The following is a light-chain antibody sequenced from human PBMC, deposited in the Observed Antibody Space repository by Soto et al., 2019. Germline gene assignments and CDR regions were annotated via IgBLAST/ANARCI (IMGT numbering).Light chain of an antibody. CDR3: AAWDDSLNGGV. CDR2: NHN. Sequence: QSVLTQPPSASGTPGQRVTISCSGSSSNIGSNPVNWYQQLPGTAPKLLIYNHNQRPSGVPDRFSGSKSGTSASLAISGLQSEDEADYYCAAWDDSLNGGVFGGGTKLTVL. J-gene: IGLJ3*02. V-gene: IGLV1-44*01. CDR1: SSNIGSNP.